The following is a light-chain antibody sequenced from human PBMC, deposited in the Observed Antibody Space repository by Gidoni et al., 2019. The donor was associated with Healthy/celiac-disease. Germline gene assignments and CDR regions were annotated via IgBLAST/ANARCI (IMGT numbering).Light chain of an antibody. Sequence: EMVMTQSPLSLPVTPGEPASISCRSSQSLLHNNGYNYLDWYLQKPGQSPQLLIYLVSNRASGVPDRFSCSGSGTNFTLKISRVEAEDVGVYYCMQALQTPISFGQGTRLEIK. CDR2: LVS. V-gene: IGKV2-28*01. J-gene: IGKJ5*01. CDR1: QSLLHNNGYNY. CDR3: MQALQTPIS.